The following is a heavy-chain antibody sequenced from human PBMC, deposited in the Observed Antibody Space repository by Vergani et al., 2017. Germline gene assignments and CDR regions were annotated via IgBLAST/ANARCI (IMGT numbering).Heavy chain of an antibody. D-gene: IGHD2-2*01. CDR2: IYYSGST. J-gene: IGHJ3*02. Sequence: QVQLPESGPGLVKPSQTLSLTCTVSGGSISSGGYYWSWIRQHPGKGLEWIGYIYYSGSTYYNPSLKSRVTISVDTSKNQFSLKLSSVTAADTAVYYCAREPLVVVPAAIKGGAFDIWGQGTMVTVSS. CDR1: GGSISSGGYY. CDR3: AREPLVVVPAAIKGGAFDI. V-gene: IGHV4-31*03.